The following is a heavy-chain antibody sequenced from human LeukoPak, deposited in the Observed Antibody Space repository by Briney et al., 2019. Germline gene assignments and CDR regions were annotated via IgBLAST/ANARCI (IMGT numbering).Heavy chain of an antibody. D-gene: IGHD3-10*01. J-gene: IGHJ6*02. CDR2: FDPEDGET. Sequence: ASVKVSCKVSGYTLTELSMHWVRQAPGKGLGWMGGFDPEDGETIYAQKFQGRVTMTEDTSTDTGYMELSSLRSEDTAVYYCATDQRGAGLGFVYGSGSFNGLDVWGQGTTVTVSS. CDR3: ATDQRGAGLGFVYGSGSFNGLDV. V-gene: IGHV1-24*01. CDR1: GYTLTELS.